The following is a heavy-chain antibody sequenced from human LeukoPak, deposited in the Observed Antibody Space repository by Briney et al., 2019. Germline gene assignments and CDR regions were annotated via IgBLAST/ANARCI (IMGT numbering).Heavy chain of an antibody. J-gene: IGHJ6*02. V-gene: IGHV3-66*01. D-gene: IGHD4-23*01. Sequence: GGSLRLSCAASGFTVSSNYMSWVRQAPGKGLEWVSVIYSGGSTYYADSVKGRFTISRDNSKNTLYLQMNSLRAEDTAVYYCAKDLWGFTVVTYKYYGMDVWGQGTTVTVSS. CDR1: GFTVSSNY. CDR3: AKDLWGFTVVTYKYYGMDV. CDR2: IYSGGST.